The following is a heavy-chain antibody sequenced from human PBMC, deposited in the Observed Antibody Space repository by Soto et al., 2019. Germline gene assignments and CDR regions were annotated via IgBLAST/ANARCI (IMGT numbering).Heavy chain of an antibody. CDR2: IYYSGST. CDR1: GGSISSGDYY. CDR3: ARDRSIAARPSLPGSGFYYYYGMDV. D-gene: IGHD6-6*01. V-gene: IGHV4-30-4*01. J-gene: IGHJ6*02. Sequence: ASETLSLTCTVSGGSISSGDYYWSWIRQPPGKGLEWIGYIYYSGSTYYNPSLKSRVTISVDTSKNQFSLKLSSVTAADTAVYYCARDRSIAARPSLPGSGFYYYYGMDVWGQGTTVTVSS.